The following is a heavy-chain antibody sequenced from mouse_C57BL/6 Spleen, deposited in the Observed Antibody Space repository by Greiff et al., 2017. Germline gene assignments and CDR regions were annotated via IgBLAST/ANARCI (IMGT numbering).Heavy chain of an antibody. CDR1: GYTFTSYW. J-gene: IGHJ2*01. CDR3: ASPQGY. Sequence: QVQLQQPGAELVKPGASVKLSCKASGYTFTSYWMQWVKQRPGQGLEWIGEIDPSDSYTNYNQKFKGKATLTVDTSSSTAYMQLSSLTSEDSAVYYCASPQGYWGQGTTLTVSS. V-gene: IGHV1-50*01. D-gene: IGHD3-2*02. CDR2: IDPSDSYT.